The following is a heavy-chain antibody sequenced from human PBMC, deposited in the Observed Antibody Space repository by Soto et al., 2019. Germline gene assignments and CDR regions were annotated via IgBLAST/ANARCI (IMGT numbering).Heavy chain of an antibody. CDR2: INPSGGST. CDR3: ARDEWLEWLLGAYYYYGMDG. Sequence: ASVKVSCKASGYTFTSYYMHWVRQAPGQGLEWMGIINPSGGSTSYAQKFQGRVTMTRDTSTSTVYMELSSLRSEDTAVYYCARDEWLEWLLGAYYYYGMDGWGQGTTVTVAS. CDR1: GYTFTSYY. V-gene: IGHV1-46*01. D-gene: IGHD3-3*01. J-gene: IGHJ6*02.